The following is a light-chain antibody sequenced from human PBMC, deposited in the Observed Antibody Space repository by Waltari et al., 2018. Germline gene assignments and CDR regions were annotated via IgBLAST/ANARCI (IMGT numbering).Light chain of an antibody. V-gene: IGKV1-5*03. J-gene: IGKJ1*01. CDR3: QQYYSSPWT. CDR1: PSISTW. Sequence: DIQMTQSPSTLSASVGDRVTITCRASPSISTWLAWHQQKPGKAPKLLIYKASDLESGVPSRFGGSGSGTEFTLTISSLQPDDFATYHCQQYYSSPWTFGRGTKVEI. CDR2: KAS.